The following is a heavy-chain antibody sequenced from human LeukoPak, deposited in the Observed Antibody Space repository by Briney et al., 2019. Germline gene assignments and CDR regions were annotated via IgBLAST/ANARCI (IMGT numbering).Heavy chain of an antibody. CDR1: GYTFTGYY. CDR3: ARKTTVTVRAPFDM. Sequence: ASVKVSCKASGYTFTGYYMHWVRQAPGQGLEWMGRINPNSGGTNYAQKFQGRVTMTRDTSISTAYMELSRLRSDDTAVYYCARKTTVTVRAPFDMWGQGTMVTVSS. D-gene: IGHD4-17*01. CDR2: INPNSGGT. J-gene: IGHJ3*02. V-gene: IGHV1-2*06.